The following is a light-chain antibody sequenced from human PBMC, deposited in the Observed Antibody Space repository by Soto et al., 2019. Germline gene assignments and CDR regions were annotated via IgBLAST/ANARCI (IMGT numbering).Light chain of an antibody. CDR2: EVS. CDR3: CSYAGSSTSV. CDR1: SSDVGSYNL. Sequence: QSALTQPASVSGSPGQSITISCTGTSSDVGSYNLVSWYQQHPGKAPKLMIYEVSKRPSGVSNRFSGSKSGNTASLTISGLQADYEADYYCCSYAGSSTSVFVTATIVTVL. J-gene: IGLJ1*01. V-gene: IGLV2-23*02.